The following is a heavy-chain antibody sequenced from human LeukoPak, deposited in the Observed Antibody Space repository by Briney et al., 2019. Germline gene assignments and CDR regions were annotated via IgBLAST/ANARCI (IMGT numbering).Heavy chain of an antibody. CDR3: AKDIAVTYAFDY. V-gene: IGHV4-4*07. CDR2: IYTSGST. D-gene: IGHD6-19*01. Sequence: SETLSLTCTVSGGSISSYYWSWIRQPAGKGLEWIGRIYTSGSTNYNPSLKNRVTMSVDTSKNQFSLKLSSVTAADTAVYYCAKDIAVTYAFDYWGQGTLVTVSS. J-gene: IGHJ4*02. CDR1: GGSISSYY.